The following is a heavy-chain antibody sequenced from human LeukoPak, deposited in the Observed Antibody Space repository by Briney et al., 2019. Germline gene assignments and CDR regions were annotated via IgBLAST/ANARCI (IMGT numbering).Heavy chain of an antibody. J-gene: IGHJ1*01. D-gene: IGHD1-1*01. CDR3: VRGAGPGTPFD. CDR1: GFTFSLSW. CDR2: INYDARSR. Sequence: GGSLRLSCAASGFTFSLSWMRWVRQAPGKGLEWVSSINYDARSRTYADSVKGRLTISRDNAENTLFLQMSSLRVEDTAIYSCVRGAGPGTPFDWGQGVLVTVSS. V-gene: IGHV3-74*01.